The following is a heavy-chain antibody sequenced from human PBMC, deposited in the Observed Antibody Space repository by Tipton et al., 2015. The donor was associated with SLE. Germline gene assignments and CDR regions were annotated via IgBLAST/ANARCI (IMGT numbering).Heavy chain of an antibody. CDR1: GFPFVDYA. D-gene: IGHD2-15*01. V-gene: IGHV3-33*06. J-gene: IGHJ3*02. Sequence: SLRISCTSSGFPFVDYAMHWARQVPGKVLAGVAVIWDDGSNKYNADAVKGRVTISRDNSKNTLYLQMNSLRAADTAVYYCAKDSKEGWKRPYDSFDICGQGTMVTVSS. CDR2: IWDDGSNK. CDR3: AKDSKEGWKRPYDSFDI.